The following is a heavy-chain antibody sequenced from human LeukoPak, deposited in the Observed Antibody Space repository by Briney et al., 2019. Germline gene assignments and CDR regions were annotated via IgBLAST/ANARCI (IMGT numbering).Heavy chain of an antibody. CDR3: AAGFYYFDY. V-gene: IGHV4-59*01. D-gene: IGHD3-10*01. CDR1: GGSISSYY. CDR2: IYYSGTT. J-gene: IGHJ4*02. Sequence: SETLSLTCTVYGGSISSYYWNWIRQPPGKGLEWIGYIYYSGTTNYNPSLKSRVTILVDTSKNQFSLKLGSVTAADTAVYYCAAGFYYFDYWGQGTLVTVSS.